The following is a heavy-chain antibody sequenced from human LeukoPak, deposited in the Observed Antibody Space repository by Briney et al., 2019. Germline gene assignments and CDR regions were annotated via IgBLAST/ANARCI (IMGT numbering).Heavy chain of an antibody. J-gene: IGHJ2*01. Sequence: PGGSLRLSCAASGFTFSSYAMSWVRQAPGKGVEWVSAISGSGGSTYYADSVKGRFPISRDNSRNTLYLQMNSLRAEDTAVYYCAKVGLTMVIDWYFDLWGRGTLVTVSS. CDR3: AKVGLTMVIDWYFDL. CDR2: ISGSGGST. CDR1: GFTFSSYA. V-gene: IGHV3-23*01. D-gene: IGHD3-10*01.